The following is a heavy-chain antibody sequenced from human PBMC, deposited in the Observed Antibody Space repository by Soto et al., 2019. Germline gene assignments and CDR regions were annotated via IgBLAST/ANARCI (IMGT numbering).Heavy chain of an antibody. CDR2: IDPSDSYT. CDR3: ARLRLLWFGELPPGYGMDV. J-gene: IGHJ6*02. CDR1: GYSFTSYW. V-gene: IGHV5-10-1*01. D-gene: IGHD3-10*01. Sequence: GESLQISCKGSGYSFTSYWISWVRQMPGKGLEWMGGIDPSDSYTNYSPSFQGHVTISADKSISTAYLQWSSLKASDTAMYYCARLRLLWFGELPPGYGMDVWGQGTTVTVSS.